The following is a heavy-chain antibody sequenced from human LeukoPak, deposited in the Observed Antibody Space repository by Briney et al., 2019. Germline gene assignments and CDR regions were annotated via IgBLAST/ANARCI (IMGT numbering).Heavy chain of an antibody. CDR3: AKVEGAVAGTEDYFDY. Sequence: PGGSLRLSCAASGFTFSSYGMSWVRQAPGKGLEWVSAISGSGGSTYYADSVKGRFTISRDNSKNTLYLQMNSLRAEDTAVYYSAKVEGAVAGTEDYFDYWGQGTLVTVSS. CDR1: GFTFSSYG. J-gene: IGHJ4*02. D-gene: IGHD6-19*01. V-gene: IGHV3-23*01. CDR2: ISGSGGST.